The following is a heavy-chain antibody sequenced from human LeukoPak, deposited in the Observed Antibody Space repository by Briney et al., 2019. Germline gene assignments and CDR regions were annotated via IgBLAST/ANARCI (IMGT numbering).Heavy chain of an antibody. Sequence: GGSLRLSCAASGFTFSSYSMNWVRQAPGKGLEWVSSISSSSSYIYYADSVKGRFTISRDNSKNTLYLQMNSLRAEDTAVYYCAKDQISIVGATRFDYWGQGTLVTVSS. V-gene: IGHV3-21*04. D-gene: IGHD1-26*01. CDR2: ISSSSSYI. CDR3: AKDQISIVGATRFDY. CDR1: GFTFSSYS. J-gene: IGHJ4*02.